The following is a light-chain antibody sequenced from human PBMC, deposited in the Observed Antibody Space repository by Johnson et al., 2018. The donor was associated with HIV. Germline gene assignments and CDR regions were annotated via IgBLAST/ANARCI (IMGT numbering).Light chain of an antibody. CDR2: DDN. J-gene: IGLJ1*01. Sequence: QSVLTQPPSVSAAPGQKVTISCSGSSSNIGNNYVSWYQQLPGTAPKLLIYDDNKRPSGIPDRFSGSKSDTSATLGITGLQPGDEANYYCGTWDGGLSIYVFGTGTEVTVL. CDR3: GTWDGGLSIYV. V-gene: IGLV1-51*01. CDR1: SSNIGNNY.